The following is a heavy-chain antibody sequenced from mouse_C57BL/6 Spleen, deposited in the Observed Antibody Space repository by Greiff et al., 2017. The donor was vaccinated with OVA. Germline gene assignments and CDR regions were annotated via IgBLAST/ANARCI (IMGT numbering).Heavy chain of an antibody. D-gene: IGHD3-2*02. CDR1: GYAFSSSW. V-gene: IGHV1-82*01. CDR2: IYPGDGDT. Sequence: VQLQQSGPELVKPGASVKISCKASGYAFSSSWMNWVKQRPGQGLEWIGRIYPGDGDTNYNGKFKGKATLTADKSSSTAYMQLSSLTSEDSAVYFCARGQLRPSFDYWGQGTTLTVSS. J-gene: IGHJ2*01. CDR3: ARGQLRPSFDY.